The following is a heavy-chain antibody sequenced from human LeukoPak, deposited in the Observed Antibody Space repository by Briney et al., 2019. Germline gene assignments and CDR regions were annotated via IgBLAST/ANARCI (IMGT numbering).Heavy chain of an antibody. J-gene: IGHJ6*02. D-gene: IGHD2-21*02. CDR1: GFSFSDYG. CDR3: ARDIVVVTGYGMDV. CDR2: INSNGAVI. V-gene: IGHV3-48*01. Sequence: GGSLRLSCAASGFSFSDYGMNWVRRAPGKGLEWLSHINSNGAVISYADSVKGRFTISRDNSKNTLYLQMNSLRAEDTAVYYCARDIVVVTGYGMDVWGQGTTVTVSS.